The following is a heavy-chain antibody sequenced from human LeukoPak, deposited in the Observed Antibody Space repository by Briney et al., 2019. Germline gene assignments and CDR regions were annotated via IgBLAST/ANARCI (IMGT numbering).Heavy chain of an antibody. CDR1: GGTFSSYA. V-gene: IGHV1-69*05. D-gene: IGHD5-12*01. Sequence: GASVRVSCKASGGTFSSYAISWVRQAPGQGLEWMGGIIPIFGTANYAQKFQGRVTITTDESTSTAYMELSSLRSEDTAVYYCARAIVDIVATIRNYYYYYMDVWGKGTTVTVSS. CDR2: IIPIFGTA. J-gene: IGHJ6*03. CDR3: ARAIVDIVATIRNYYYYYMDV.